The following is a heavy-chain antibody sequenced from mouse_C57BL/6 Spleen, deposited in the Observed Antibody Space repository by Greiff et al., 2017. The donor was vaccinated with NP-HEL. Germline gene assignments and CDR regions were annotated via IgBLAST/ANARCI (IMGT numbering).Heavy chain of an antibody. CDR2: IYPGDGDN. J-gene: IGHJ2*01. V-gene: IGHV1-82*01. CDR3: ALTTVVDYYFDY. D-gene: IGHD1-1*01. Sequence: QVQLQQSGPELVKPGASVKISCKASGYAFSSSWMNWVKQRPGKGLEWIGRIYPGDGDNNYNGLFKGKATLTAYNSSSTSYMHISSLTADDSSVYFCALTTVVDYYFDYGGQGTTLTVSS. CDR1: GYAFSSSW.